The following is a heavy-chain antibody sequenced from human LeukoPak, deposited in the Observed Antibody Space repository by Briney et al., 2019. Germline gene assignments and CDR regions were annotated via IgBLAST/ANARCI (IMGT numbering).Heavy chain of an antibody. J-gene: IGHJ4*02. CDR1: GGSISSSSYY. CDR3: ANLIRYCSSGSCYTHFDY. V-gene: IGHV4-39*07. CDR2: IYYSGST. D-gene: IGHD2-2*02. Sequence: PSETLSLTCTVSGGSISSSSYYWGWIRQPPGKGLEWIGSIYYSGSTYYNPSLKSRVTMSVDTSKNQFSLNLSSVTAADTAVYYCANLIRYCSSGSCYTHFDYWGQGTLVTVSS.